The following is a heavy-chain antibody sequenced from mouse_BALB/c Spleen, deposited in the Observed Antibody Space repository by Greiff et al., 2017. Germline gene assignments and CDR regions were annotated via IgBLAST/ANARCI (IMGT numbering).Heavy chain of an antibody. J-gene: IGHJ4*01. Sequence: LQQPGSELVRPGASVKLSCKASGYTFTSYWMHWVKQRPGQGLEWIGNIYPGSGSTNYDEKFKSKATLTVDTSSSTAYMQLSSLTSEDSAVYYCTRSWWDAMDYWGQGTSVTVSS. V-gene: IGHV1S22*01. CDR3: TRSWWDAMDY. D-gene: IGHD1-1*02. CDR2: IYPGSGST. CDR1: GYTFTSYW.